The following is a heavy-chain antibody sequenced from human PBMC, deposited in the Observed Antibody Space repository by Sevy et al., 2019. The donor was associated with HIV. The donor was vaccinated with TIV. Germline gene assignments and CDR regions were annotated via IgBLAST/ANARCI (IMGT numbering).Heavy chain of an antibody. CDR1: GFTFSSYA. J-gene: IGHJ3*02. D-gene: IGHD2-15*01. CDR3: YAVVVAVGTATPDVLDI. Sequence: GGSLRLSCEASGFTFSSYAMTWVRQAPGKGLEWVSAISSRGNSTYYADSMKGRFTISRDNSESTLHLQMNSLRAEDTAVYYCYAVVVAVGTATPDVLDIWGQGTMVTVSS. V-gene: IGHV3-23*01. CDR2: ISSRGNST.